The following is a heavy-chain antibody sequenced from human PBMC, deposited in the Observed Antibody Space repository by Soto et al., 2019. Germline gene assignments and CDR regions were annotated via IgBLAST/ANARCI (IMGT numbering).Heavy chain of an antibody. Sequence: GSLRLSCAASGFTFSSYAMSWVRQAPGKGLEWVSAISGSGGSTYYADSVEGRFTISRDNSKNTLYLQMNSLRAEDTAVYYCAKDPDYYGSGPHQGGMDVWGQGTTVTVSS. V-gene: IGHV3-23*01. CDR3: AKDPDYYGSGPHQGGMDV. CDR1: GFTFSSYA. CDR2: ISGSGGST. D-gene: IGHD3-10*01. J-gene: IGHJ6*02.